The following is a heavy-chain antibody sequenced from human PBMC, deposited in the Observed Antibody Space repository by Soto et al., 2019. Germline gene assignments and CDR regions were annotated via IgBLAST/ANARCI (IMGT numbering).Heavy chain of an antibody. CDR1: GGSISSYY. D-gene: IGHD3-10*01. J-gene: IGHJ5*02. Sequence: SETLSLTCTVSGGSISSYYWSWIRQPPGKGLEWIGYIYYSGSTNYNPSLKSRVTISVDTSKNQFSLKLSSVTAADTAVYYCASHRFGRFDPWGQGTLVTVSS. CDR3: ASHRFGRFDP. CDR2: IYYSGST. V-gene: IGHV4-59*01.